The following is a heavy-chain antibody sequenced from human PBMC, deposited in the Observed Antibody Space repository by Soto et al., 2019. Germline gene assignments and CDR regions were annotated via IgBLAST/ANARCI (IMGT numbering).Heavy chain of an antibody. Sequence: SETLSLTCTVSGGSISSFHWSWIRQPPGKGLEWIGYIYSGSTNYNPSLKSRVTMSVDTSKNQFSLKLSSVTAADTAVYYCARATVLWFGELYGPFDYWGQGTLVTVSS. J-gene: IGHJ4*02. CDR1: GGSISSFH. CDR2: IYSGST. CDR3: ARATVLWFGELYGPFDY. D-gene: IGHD3-10*01. V-gene: IGHV4-59*01.